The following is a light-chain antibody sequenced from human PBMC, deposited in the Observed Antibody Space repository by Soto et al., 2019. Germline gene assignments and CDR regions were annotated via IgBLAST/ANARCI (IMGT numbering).Light chain of an antibody. CDR3: LQALQTPWA. J-gene: IGKJ1*01. CDR1: ETLLHSSGYNY. CDR2: LGS. V-gene: IGKV2-28*01. Sequence: LVVTQSPLSLSVTPGEPASISCRSNETLLHSSGYNYLDWYLQKPGQSPHLLIYLGSNRASGVPDRFSGSGSGTDFTLRINTVEAEDVGVYYCLQALQTPWAFGQGTKVEIK.